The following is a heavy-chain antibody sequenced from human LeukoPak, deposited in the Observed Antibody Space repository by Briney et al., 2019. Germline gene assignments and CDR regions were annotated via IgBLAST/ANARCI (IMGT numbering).Heavy chain of an antibody. J-gene: IGHJ3*02. CDR2: IIPIFGTA. V-gene: IGHV1-69*06. CDR3: ARASIAVTYDAFDI. D-gene: IGHD6-19*01. CDR1: GGTFSSYA. Sequence: SVKVSCKASGGTFSSYAISWVRQAPGQGLEWMGGIIPIFGTAKYAQKFQGRVTISADKSTSTAYMELSSLRSEDTAVYYCARASIAVTYDAFDIWGQGTMATVSS.